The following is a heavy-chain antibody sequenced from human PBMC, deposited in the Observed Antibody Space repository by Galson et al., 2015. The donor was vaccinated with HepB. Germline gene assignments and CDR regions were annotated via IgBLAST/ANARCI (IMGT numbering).Heavy chain of an antibody. V-gene: IGHV3-23*01. J-gene: IGHJ3*02. D-gene: IGHD3-10*01. Sequence: SLRLSCAASGFTFSSYAMSWVRQAPGKGLEWVSAISGSGGSTYYADSVKGRFTISRDNSKNTLYLQMNSLRAEDTAVYYCAKDISPYYGSGSYSVDGDAFDIWGQGTMVTVSS. CDR2: ISGSGGST. CDR1: GFTFSSYA. CDR3: AKDISPYYGSGSYSVDGDAFDI.